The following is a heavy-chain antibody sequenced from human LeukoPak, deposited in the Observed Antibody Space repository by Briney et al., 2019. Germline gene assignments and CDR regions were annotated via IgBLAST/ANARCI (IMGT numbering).Heavy chain of an antibody. J-gene: IGHJ3*02. CDR2: INSDGSST. CDR3: ARASGRGAFDI. Sequence: GGSLRLSCAASGFTFSSYWMHWVRQAPGKGLVWVSRINSDGSSTSYADSVKGRFTISRDNAKNTLYLKMNSLRAEDTAVYYCARASGRGAFDIWGQGTMVTVSS. CDR1: GFTFSSYW. V-gene: IGHV3-74*01. D-gene: IGHD1-26*01.